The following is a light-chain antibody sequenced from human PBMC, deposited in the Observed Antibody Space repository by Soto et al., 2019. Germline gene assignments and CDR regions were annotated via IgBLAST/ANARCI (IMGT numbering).Light chain of an antibody. Sequence: DIQMTQSPSSLSASVGDRVTITCQASQDISNYLNWYQQKPGKGPKLLIYDASNLETGVPSRFSGSGSGTDFTFTISSLQPEDIATYYCQQYDNLPLTVGGGTKVEIK. CDR1: QDISNY. CDR2: DAS. CDR3: QQYDNLPLT. V-gene: IGKV1-33*01. J-gene: IGKJ4*01.